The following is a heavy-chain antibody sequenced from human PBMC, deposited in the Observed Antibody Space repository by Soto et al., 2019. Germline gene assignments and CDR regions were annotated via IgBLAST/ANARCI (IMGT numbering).Heavy chain of an antibody. J-gene: IGHJ4*02. Sequence: EVQLVESGGGLVQPGGSLKLSCAASGFTLSGFDLHWVRQASGEGLEWIGRIKTKVESYATEYAASVKGRFSISRDDSKNTAYLEMNSLETEDTAIYYCTRRHCSGGGCYSDFDFWGQGSLVTVS. CDR3: TRRHCSGGGCYSDFDF. D-gene: IGHD2-15*01. V-gene: IGHV3-73*01. CDR1: GFTLSGFD. CDR2: IKTKVESYAT.